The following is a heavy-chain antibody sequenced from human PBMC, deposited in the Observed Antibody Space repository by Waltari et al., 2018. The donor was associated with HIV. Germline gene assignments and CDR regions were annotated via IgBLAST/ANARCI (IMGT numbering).Heavy chain of an antibody. V-gene: IGHV1-69*13. CDR2: ITPVFGTT. J-gene: IGHJ4*02. CDR1: RDVFTNFS. Sequence: VHLVQSGAEMKQPGSSVRVSCKCSRDVFTNFSFNWLRKAPGQRPEWMAEITPVFGTTDYARKFRGRVTLSADKSASTIYMDLRSLSSGDTAVYYCAASPERPGFEAPLFFFDYWGQGTLITVSS. D-gene: IGHD5-12*01. CDR3: AASPERPGFEAPLFFFDY.